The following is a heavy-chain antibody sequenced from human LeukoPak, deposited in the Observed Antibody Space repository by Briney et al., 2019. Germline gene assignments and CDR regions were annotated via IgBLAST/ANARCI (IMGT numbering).Heavy chain of an antibody. CDR1: GYTFTRYD. J-gene: IGHJ4*02. D-gene: IGHD2-15*01. CDR2: INLKSGNT. Sequence: ASVKASCKASGYTFTRYDINWVRQATGQGLEWMGWINLKSGNTGHAQKFQGRVTITRDTSISTVYLELSSLRSEDTALYFCTRVDGSPDYWGQGTPVTVSS. V-gene: IGHV1-8*03. CDR3: TRVDGSPDY.